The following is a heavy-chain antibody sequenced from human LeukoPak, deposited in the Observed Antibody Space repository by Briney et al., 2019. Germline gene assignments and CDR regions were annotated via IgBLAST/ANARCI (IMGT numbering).Heavy chain of an antibody. CDR3: AGAGLTITMFGLPIIRNFDY. CDR1: GFIFSSFS. V-gene: IGHV3-21*06. J-gene: IGHJ4*02. Sequence: GGSLRLSCAASGFIFSSFSVNWFRQAPGEGLEWVSSISTSGGLRSVYYADSVKGRVTISRDNAKNSLFLQMNSLGAEDTAVYYCAGAGLTITMFGLPIIRNFDYWGQGTLVTVSS. CDR2: ISTSGGLRSV. D-gene: IGHD3-3*01.